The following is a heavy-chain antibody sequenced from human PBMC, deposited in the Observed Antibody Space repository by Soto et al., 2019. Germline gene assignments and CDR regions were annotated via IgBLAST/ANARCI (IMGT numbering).Heavy chain of an antibody. V-gene: IGHV4-30-4*08. J-gene: IGHJ4*02. CDR1: GGSIAGGDYY. D-gene: IGHD3-16*01. CDR2: IYSSGTT. Sequence: SETLSLTCTVFGGSIAGGDYYWAWIRQPPGRGLEWIGYIYSSGTTYYNPSLKGSLTISLAQSQFSLQLTSVPPPDTGAYYCAGGYYERSDYCVGNRAFEYWGQGARVTVSS. CDR3: AGGYYERSDYCVGNRAFEY.